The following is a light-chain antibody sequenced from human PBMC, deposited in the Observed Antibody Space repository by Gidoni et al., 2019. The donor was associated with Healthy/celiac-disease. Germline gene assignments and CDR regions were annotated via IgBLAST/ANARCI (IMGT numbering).Light chain of an antibody. CDR2: AAS. V-gene: IGKV1-39*01. Sequence: DIQMTQSPSSLSASVGDRVTITCRASQSISSYLNWYQQKPGKAPKLLIYAASSLQSGVPSRFSGSGSGTDFTITMSSLQPEDFATYYCQQSYSTPWTFGQGTKVEIK. J-gene: IGKJ1*01. CDR3: QQSYSTPWT. CDR1: QSISSY.